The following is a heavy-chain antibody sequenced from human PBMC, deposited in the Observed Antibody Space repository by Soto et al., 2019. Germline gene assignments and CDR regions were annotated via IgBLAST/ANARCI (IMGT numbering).Heavy chain of an antibody. V-gene: IGHV1-69*01. CDR2: ITRIDGGT. CDR3: AREPALRIVVPTYGMDV. Sequence: LVQSGAEVKKPGTSVKVSCKASGGSFSRHGISWVRQAPGQGLEWMRGITRIDGGTRYAQKFQGRVTITAAEATPPASDATPTAYMELDSLRSDDTAVYYCAREPALRIVVPTYGMDVWCQGTTVTVSS. CDR1: GGSFSRHG. D-gene: IGHD1-26*01. J-gene: IGHJ6*02.